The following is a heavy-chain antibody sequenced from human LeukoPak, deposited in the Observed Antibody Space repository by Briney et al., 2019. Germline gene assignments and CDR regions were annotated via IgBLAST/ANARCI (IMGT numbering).Heavy chain of an antibody. J-gene: IGHJ4*02. V-gene: IGHV3-30*07. CDR3: AKVLRGTYYYFDY. Sequence: GGSLRLSCAASGIPLSNYAMHWVREGLVKGLESMAVVSHDGIQTYYADSVKGRFTISRDNSKHTLDLQMNSLRAEDTAKYFCAKVLRGTYYYFDYWGLGTLVTVSS. CDR1: GIPLSNYA. CDR2: VSHDGIQT. D-gene: IGHD1-26*01.